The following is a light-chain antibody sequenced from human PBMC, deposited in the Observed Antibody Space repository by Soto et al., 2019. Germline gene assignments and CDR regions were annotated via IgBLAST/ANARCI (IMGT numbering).Light chain of an antibody. CDR1: QSSSSW. V-gene: IGKV1-5*01. J-gene: IGKJ2*01. CDR2: NAS. CDR3: QQYNSYPYT. Sequence: DIQMTQSPSTLSASVGDRVTITCRASQSSSSWLAWYQQKPGKAPKLLIYNASSLESGVPSRFSGSGSGTEFTLTISSLQPDDFATYSCQQYNSYPYTFGQGTGWRSN.